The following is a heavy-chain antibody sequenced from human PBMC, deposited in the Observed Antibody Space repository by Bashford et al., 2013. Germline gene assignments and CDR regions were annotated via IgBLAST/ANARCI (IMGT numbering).Heavy chain of an antibody. J-gene: IGHJ4*02. V-gene: IGHV3-49*04. Sequence: GSLRLSCAASGFIFSDYYMDWVRQAPGRAGVGWPYWNKAYGGTTEHAASVKGRFTISRDDSKSIAYLQMNSLKTDDTAVYFCTSAIVLPGHDYWGQGTLVTVSS. D-gene: IGHD1-26*01. CDR1: GFIFSDYY. CDR3: TSAIVLPGHDY. CDR2: WNKAYGGTT.